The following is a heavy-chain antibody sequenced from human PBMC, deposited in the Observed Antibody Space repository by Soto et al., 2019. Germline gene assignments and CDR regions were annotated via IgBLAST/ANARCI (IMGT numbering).Heavy chain of an antibody. CDR1: GGTFSSYA. Sequence: QGQLVQSGAEVKKPGSSVKVSCKASGGTFSSYAISWVRQAPGQGLEWMGGIIPIFGTANYAQKFQGRVTITADESTSTAYMELSSLRSEDTAVYYCARARKWAIFGVAASGGYYSYGMDVWGQGTTVTVSS. V-gene: IGHV1-69*01. CDR2: IIPIFGTA. J-gene: IGHJ6*02. D-gene: IGHD3-3*01. CDR3: ARARKWAIFGVAASGGYYSYGMDV.